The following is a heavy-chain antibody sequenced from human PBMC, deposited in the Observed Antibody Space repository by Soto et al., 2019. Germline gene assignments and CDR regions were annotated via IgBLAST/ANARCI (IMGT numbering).Heavy chain of an antibody. D-gene: IGHD3-10*01. V-gene: IGHV3-30-3*01. CDR3: ATWTLPLSWSWLQSAAGKFDY. Sequence: QVHLVESGGGVVQPGRSLRVSCTASEFSFNNYAVHWVRQAPGEGLEWVALISSDGNNKYYPDSVKGRFTISRDHSNNTVYLQMHSLRLDDTAVYYFATWTLPLSWSWLQSAAGKFDYWGQGTLVTVSS. CDR1: EFSFNNYA. CDR2: ISSDGNNK. J-gene: IGHJ4*02.